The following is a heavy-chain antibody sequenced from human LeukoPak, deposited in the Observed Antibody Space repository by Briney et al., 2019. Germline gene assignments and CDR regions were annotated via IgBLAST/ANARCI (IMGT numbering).Heavy chain of an antibody. CDR2: INHSGST. CDR3: ARASLSGGFFDY. CDR1: GGSFSGYY. J-gene: IGHJ4*02. D-gene: IGHD2-15*01. Sequence: TSETLSLTCAVYGGSFSGYYWSWIRQPPGKGLEWIGEINHSGSTNYNPSLKSRATISVDTSKNQFSLKLSSVTAADTAVYYCARASLSGGFFDYWGQGTLVTVSS. V-gene: IGHV4-34*01.